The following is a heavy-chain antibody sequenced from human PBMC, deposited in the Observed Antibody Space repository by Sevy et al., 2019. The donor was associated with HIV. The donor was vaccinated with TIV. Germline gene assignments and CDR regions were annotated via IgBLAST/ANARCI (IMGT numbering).Heavy chain of an antibody. CDR1: GFTFSSYA. V-gene: IGHV3-23*01. CDR3: ARKYDSSGYFDY. CDR2: ISGSGGSGDKT. J-gene: IGHJ4*02. Sequence: GALRLSCAASGFTFSSYAMNWVRQAPGKGLEWVSGISGSGGSGDKTNYADSVKGRFTISRDDSKNSLYLQLNSLRAEDTTIYYCARKYDSSGYFDYWGQGTLVTVSS. D-gene: IGHD3-22*01.